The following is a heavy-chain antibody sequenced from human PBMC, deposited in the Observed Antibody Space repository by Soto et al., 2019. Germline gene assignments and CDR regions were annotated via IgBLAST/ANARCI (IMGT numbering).Heavy chain of an antibody. CDR2: MNPYSGNT. CDR1: GYTFTSYD. Sequence: QVQLVQSGAEVKKPGASVKVSCKASGYTFTSYDIHWVRRAIGQGPEWMGWMNPYSGNTVYAQKFQGRVTMTRNTSMSTAYMELSSLRSEDTAVYYGARTRFGAVAGTWGQGTLVTVSS. CDR3: ARTRFGAVAGT. V-gene: IGHV1-8*01. D-gene: IGHD6-19*01. J-gene: IGHJ5*02.